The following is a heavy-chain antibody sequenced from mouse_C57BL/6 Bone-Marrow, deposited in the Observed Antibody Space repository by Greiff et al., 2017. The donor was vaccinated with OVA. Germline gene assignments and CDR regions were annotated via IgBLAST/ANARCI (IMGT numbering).Heavy chain of an antibody. J-gene: IGHJ3*01. CDR1: GYTFTSYW. CDR3: ARHYYGSSSFAY. Sequence: VQLQQPGAELVKPGASVKLSCKASGYTFTSYWMHWVKQRPGQGLEWIGMIHPNSGSTNYTEKFKSKDTLTVDKSSSTAYMQLSSLTSEDSAVYYCARHYYGSSSFAYWGQGTLVTVSA. V-gene: IGHV1-64*01. D-gene: IGHD1-1*01. CDR2: IHPNSGST.